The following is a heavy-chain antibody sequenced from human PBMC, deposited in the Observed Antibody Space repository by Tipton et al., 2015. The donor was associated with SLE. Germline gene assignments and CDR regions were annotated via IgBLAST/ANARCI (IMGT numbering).Heavy chain of an antibody. V-gene: IGHV4-31*11. J-gene: IGHJ4*02. CDR1: GGSFSGYY. CDR2: IYYSGST. Sequence: TLSLTCAVYGGSFSGYYWSWIRQHPGKGLEWIGYIYYSGSTYYNPSLKSRVTISVDTSKNQFSLKLSSVTAADTAVYYCARDGLGYFYWGQGTLVTVSS. CDR3: ARDGLGYFY. D-gene: IGHD3-22*01.